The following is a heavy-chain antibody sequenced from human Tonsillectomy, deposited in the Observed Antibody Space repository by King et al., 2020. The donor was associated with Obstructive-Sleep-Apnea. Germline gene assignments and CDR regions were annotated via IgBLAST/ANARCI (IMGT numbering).Heavy chain of an antibody. CDR1: GDSINSGGYY. CDR2: IYYTGST. CDR3: ARAPMVRGIIRWFDP. D-gene: IGHD3-10*01. Sequence: MQLQESGPGLVKPSQTLSLTCTVSGDSINSGGYYWSWIRQHPGKGLEWIGNIYYTGSTYYSPSLKSRVTISVDTSKNQFSLNLSSVTAADTAVYYCARAPMVRGIIRWFDPWGQGTLVTVSS. V-gene: IGHV4-31*03. J-gene: IGHJ5*02.